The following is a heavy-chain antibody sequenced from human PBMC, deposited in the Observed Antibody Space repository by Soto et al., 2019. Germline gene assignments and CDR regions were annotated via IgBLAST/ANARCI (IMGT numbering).Heavy chain of an antibody. V-gene: IGHV3-7*03. CDR3: AREDGAHFDY. Sequence: PGGSLRLSCAASGCTFSSYWMSWVCQAPGKGLEWVANIKQDGSEKYYVDSVKGRFTISRDNAKNSLYLQMNSLRAADTAVYYCAREDGAHFDYWGQGTRVSVSS. J-gene: IGHJ4*02. CDR1: GCTFSSYW. CDR2: IKQDGSEK. D-gene: IGHD4-17*01.